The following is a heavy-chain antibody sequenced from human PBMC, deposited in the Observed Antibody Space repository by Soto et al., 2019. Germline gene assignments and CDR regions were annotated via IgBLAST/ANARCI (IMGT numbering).Heavy chain of an antibody. J-gene: IGHJ6*02. CDR2: IYPGDSDT. D-gene: IGHD3-10*02. CDR3: ARRHISMWSYYYYGADV. CDR1: GYIFITYW. Sequence: PGESLKTSWKASGYIFITYWIAWVRQMPGKGLGWMGIIYPGDSDTRYSPSYQGQVTISADKSISTAYLQWSSLKASDTAMYYCARRHISMWSYYYYGADVWGQGTTVTVSS. V-gene: IGHV5-51*01.